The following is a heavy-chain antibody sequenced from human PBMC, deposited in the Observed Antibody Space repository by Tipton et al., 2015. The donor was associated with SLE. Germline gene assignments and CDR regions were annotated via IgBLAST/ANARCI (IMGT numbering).Heavy chain of an antibody. Sequence: TLSLTCTVSGGSISSGSYYWSWIRQPAGKGLEWIGDIYTSGSTNYNPSLKSRVTISVDTSKNQFSLKLSSVTAADTAVYYCARDLAPSHWGQGTLVTVSS. CDR3: ARDLAPSH. CDR2: IYTSGST. J-gene: IGHJ4*02. CDR1: GGSISSGSYY. V-gene: IGHV4-61*09.